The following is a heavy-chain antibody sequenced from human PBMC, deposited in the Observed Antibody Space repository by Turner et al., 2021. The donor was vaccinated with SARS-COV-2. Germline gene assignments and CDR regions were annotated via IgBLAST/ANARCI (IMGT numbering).Heavy chain of an antibody. CDR2: IYSGGST. CDR3: ARGYSSGWYQRGAFDI. CDR1: GFTVSSNY. J-gene: IGHJ3*02. V-gene: IGHV3-53*01. D-gene: IGHD6-19*01. Sequence: EVQQVESGGGLIQPGGSLRLSCAASGFTVSSNYMSWVRQAPGKGLEWVSVIYSGGSTYYADSVKGRFTISRDNSKNTLYLQMNSLRAEDTAVYYCARGYSSGWYQRGAFDIWGQGTMVTVSS.